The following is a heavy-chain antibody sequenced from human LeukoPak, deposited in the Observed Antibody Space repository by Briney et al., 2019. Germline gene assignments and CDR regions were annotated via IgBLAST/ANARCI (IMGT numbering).Heavy chain of an antibody. J-gene: IGHJ4*02. CDR1: GYTFTGYY. CDR3: ARAGILRYYYDSSGYTDY. Sequence: ASVRVSCKASGYTFTGYYMHWVRQAPGQGLEWMGWINPNSGGTNYAQKLQGRVTMTTDTSTSTAYMELRSLRSDDTAVYYCARAGILRYYYDSSGYTDYWGQGTLVTVSS. D-gene: IGHD3-22*01. V-gene: IGHV1-2*02. CDR2: INPNSGGT.